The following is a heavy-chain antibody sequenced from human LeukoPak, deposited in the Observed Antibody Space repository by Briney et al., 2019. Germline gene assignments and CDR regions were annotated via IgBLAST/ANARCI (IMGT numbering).Heavy chain of an antibody. CDR2: TKQDGSEK. CDR3: ARGIVVVPAALFDP. D-gene: IGHD2-2*01. CDR1: GFTFSSYW. Sequence: GGSLRLSCAASGFTFSSYWMSWVRQAPGKGLEWVANTKQDGSEKYYVDSVKGRFTISRDNAKNSLYLQMNSLRAEDTAVYYCARGIVVVPAALFDPWGQGTLITVSS. J-gene: IGHJ5*02. V-gene: IGHV3-7*03.